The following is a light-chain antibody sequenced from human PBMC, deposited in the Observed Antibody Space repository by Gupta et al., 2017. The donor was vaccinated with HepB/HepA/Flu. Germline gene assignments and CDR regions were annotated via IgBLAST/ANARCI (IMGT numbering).Light chain of an antibody. CDR3: QQEKSWPTA. J-gene: IGKJ1*01. V-gene: IGKV3-15*01. CDR1: QSVSSN. CDR2: DAS. Sequence: EIVMTQSPAALSVSPGERATLSCRASQSVSSNLAWYQQKPGQAPRLLIFDASTRATGVPARFSGSGSGTEFTLTISSLQSEDFAAYYCQQEKSWPTAFGQGTKVEI.